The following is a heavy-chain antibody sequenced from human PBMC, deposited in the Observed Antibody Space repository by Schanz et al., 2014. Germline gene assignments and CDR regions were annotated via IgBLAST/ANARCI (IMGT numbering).Heavy chain of an antibody. V-gene: IGHV3-11*01. Sequence: VQLLESGGGLVQPGGSLRLSCAASGFTFSSYYMSWIRQAPGKGLEWVSSIISTGGTIYYVDSVRGRFTISRDNAKNSLYLQMNSLRVDDTAVYYCASSRTRYCSSTSCVPGAFDFWGQGTLVTVSS. CDR2: IISTGGTI. CDR1: GFTFSSYY. J-gene: IGHJ3*01. D-gene: IGHD2-2*01. CDR3: ASSRTRYCSSTSCVPGAFDF.